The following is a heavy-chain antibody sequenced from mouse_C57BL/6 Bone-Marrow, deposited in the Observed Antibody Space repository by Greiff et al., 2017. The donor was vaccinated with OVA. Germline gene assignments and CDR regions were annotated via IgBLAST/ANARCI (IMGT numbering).Heavy chain of an antibody. CDR3: ARHESYSNPRYFDV. J-gene: IGHJ1*03. D-gene: IGHD2-5*01. Sequence: EVKLMESGGGLVQPGGSLKLSCAASGFTFSDYYMYWVRQTPEKRLEWVAYISNGGGSTYYPDTVQGRFTISRDNAKNTLYLQMSRLKSEDTAMYYCARHESYSNPRYFDVWGTGTTVTVSS. CDR2: ISNGGGST. V-gene: IGHV5-12*01. CDR1: GFTFSDYY.